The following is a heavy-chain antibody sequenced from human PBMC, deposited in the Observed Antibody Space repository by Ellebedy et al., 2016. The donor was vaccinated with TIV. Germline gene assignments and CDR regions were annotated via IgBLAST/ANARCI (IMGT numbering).Heavy chain of an antibody. CDR2: INHSGST. D-gene: IGHD6-13*01. CDR3: AREMSSSWRSSFVGAIDY. V-gene: IGHV4-34*01. J-gene: IGHJ4*02. Sequence: SETLSLTXAVYGGSFSGYYWSWIRQPPGKGLEWIGEINHSGSTNYNPSLKSRVTISVDTSKNQFSLKLSSVTAADTAVYYCAREMSSSWRSSFVGAIDYWGQGTLVTVSS. CDR1: GGSFSGYY.